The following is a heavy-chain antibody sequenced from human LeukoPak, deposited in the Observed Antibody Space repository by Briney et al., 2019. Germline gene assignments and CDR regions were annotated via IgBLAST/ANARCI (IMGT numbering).Heavy chain of an antibody. Sequence: PSETPCLTCTASGGSISSSSHYWGWIGQPPGQGLVWIGSSGSNYYNPSLKSRVPISVDTSKNQFSLKLSSVTAADTAVYYCARGWNWNGPDNWGQGTLVTVSS. CDR1: GGSISSSSHY. D-gene: IGHD1-1*01. V-gene: IGHV4-39*01. CDR2: SGSN. CDR3: ARGWNWNGPDN. J-gene: IGHJ4*02.